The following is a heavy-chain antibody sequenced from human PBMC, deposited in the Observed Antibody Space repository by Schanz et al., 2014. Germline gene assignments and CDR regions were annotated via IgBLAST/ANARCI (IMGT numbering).Heavy chain of an antibody. CDR2: ISGSGGST. J-gene: IGHJ4*02. CDR3: AKDPSHGDYDYYFDY. Sequence: EVQLVESGGGLVKPGGSLRLSCAVSGFTVSSNHMSWVRQAPGKGLEWVSGISGSGGSTYYADSVKGRFTISRDNAKNSLYLQMNSLRAEDTAVYYCAKDPSHGDYDYYFDYWGQGTLVTVSS. V-gene: IGHV3-23*04. CDR1: GFTVSSNH. D-gene: IGHD3-22*01.